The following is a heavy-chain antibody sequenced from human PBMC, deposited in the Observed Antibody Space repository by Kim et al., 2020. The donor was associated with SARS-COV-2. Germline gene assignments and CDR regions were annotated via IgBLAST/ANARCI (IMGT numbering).Heavy chain of an antibody. Sequence: ASVKVSCKASGYTFTSYAMHWVRQAPGQRLEWMGWINAGNGNTNYSQKFQGRVTITRDSSASTAYMALSSLRSEDTAVYYCARGGGTYYYDGSGYYYPDYWGQGTLVTVSS. V-gene: IGHV1-3*01. D-gene: IGHD3-22*01. CDR2: INAGNGNT. J-gene: IGHJ4*02. CDR3: ARGGGTYYYDGSGYYYPDY. CDR1: GYTFTSYA.